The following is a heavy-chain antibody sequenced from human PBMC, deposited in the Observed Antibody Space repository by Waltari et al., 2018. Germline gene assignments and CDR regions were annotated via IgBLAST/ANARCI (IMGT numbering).Heavy chain of an antibody. D-gene: IGHD3-3*01. CDR3: ARGARSFGITLGHFDL. CDR2: INHRGST. J-gene: IGHJ2*01. Sequence: QVQLQQWGAGLLKPSETLSLTCAVHGGSLSGYCWCCIRQPPGKGLEWIGEINHRGSTNYNPSRKRRVTISADTCKNQFSLKLSSVTAADTAVYYCARGARSFGITLGHFDLWGRGTLVTVSS. V-gene: IGHV4-34*01. CDR1: GGSLSGYC.